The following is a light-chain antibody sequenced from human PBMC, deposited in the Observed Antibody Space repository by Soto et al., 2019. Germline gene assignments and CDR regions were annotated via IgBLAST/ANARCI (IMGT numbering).Light chain of an antibody. CDR2: YDS. CDR1: NIGSKS. J-gene: IGLJ1*01. V-gene: IGLV3-21*04. Sequence: SYELTQPPSVSVAPGKTARITCGGNNIGSKSVHWYQQKPGQAPVLVIYYDSDRPSGIPERFSGSNSGNTATLTISRVEAGDEADYYCQLWDSRSDHLYVFGTGTKLTVL. CDR3: QLWDSRSDHLYV.